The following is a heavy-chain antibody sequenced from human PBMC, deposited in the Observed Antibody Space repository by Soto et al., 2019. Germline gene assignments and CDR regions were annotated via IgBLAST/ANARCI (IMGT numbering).Heavy chain of an antibody. V-gene: IGHV3-30*18. Sequence: QVQLVESGGGVVQPGRSLRLSCAASGFTFSSYGMHWVRQAPGKGLEWVAVISYDGSNKYYADSVKGRFTITRNNSKNTLYLQMNSLRAEDTAVYYCAKDRGYSYGGTGFDPWGQGSLVTVSS. CDR3: AKDRGYSYGGTGFDP. D-gene: IGHD5-18*01. CDR1: GFTFSSYG. J-gene: IGHJ5*02. CDR2: ISYDGSNK.